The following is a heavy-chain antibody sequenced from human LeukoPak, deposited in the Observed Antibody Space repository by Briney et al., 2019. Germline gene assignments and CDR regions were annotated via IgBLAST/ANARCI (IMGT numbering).Heavy chain of an antibody. D-gene: IGHD2-2*01. CDR1: GGSFSGYY. CDR2: INHSGST. V-gene: IGHV4-34*01. J-gene: IGHJ4*02. Sequence: PSETLSLTCAVYGGSFSGYYWSWIRQPPGKGLEWIGEINHSGSTNYNPSLKSRVTISVDTSKNQFSLKLSSVTAADTAVYYCARGHFLRYRSSTSCHYYFDYWGQGTLVTVSS. CDR3: ARGHFLRYRSSTSCHYYFDY.